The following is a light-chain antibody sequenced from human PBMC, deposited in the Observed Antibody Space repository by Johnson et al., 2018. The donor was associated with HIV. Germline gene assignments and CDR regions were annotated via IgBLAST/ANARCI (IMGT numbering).Light chain of an antibody. V-gene: IGLV1-51*02. Sequence: QPPSVSAAPGQMVSISCSGSSSNIGNHHVSWFQKLPEPAPKLLIYDNNKRPSGVPDRFSASTSGTSDTLDLTGLQPGDEADYYCAAWDSGLGAHYVFGTGTKVTVL. CDR2: DNN. CDR3: AAWDSGLGAHYV. J-gene: IGLJ1*01. CDR1: SSNIGNHH.